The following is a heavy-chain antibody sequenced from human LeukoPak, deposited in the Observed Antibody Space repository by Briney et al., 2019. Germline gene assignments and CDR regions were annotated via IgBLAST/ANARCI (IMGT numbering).Heavy chain of an antibody. CDR3: ARARASGRSGFDY. CDR1: GFTFRSHA. Sequence: PGGSLRLSCVGSGFTFRSHAMSWVRQAPEKGLEFVSGIYENGGTTYYADSVKGRFSISRDNSKNTLYLQMNSLRDEDTAVYYCARARASGRSGFDYWGQGTLVTVSS. CDR2: IYENGGTT. J-gene: IGHJ4*02. V-gene: IGHV3-23*01. D-gene: IGHD2-15*01.